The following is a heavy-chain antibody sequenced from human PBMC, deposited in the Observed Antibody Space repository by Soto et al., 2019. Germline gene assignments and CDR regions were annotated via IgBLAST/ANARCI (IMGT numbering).Heavy chain of an antibody. CDR3: ARESPVLLWFGELLYLNYYYGMDV. V-gene: IGHV1-18*01. CDR1: GYTFTSYG. J-gene: IGHJ6*02. CDR2: ISAYNGNT. Sequence: ASVKVSCKASGYTFTSYGISWVRQAPGQGLEWMGWISAYNGNTNYAQKLQGRVTMTTDTSTSTAYMELRSLRSDGTAVYYCARESPVLLWFGELLYLNYYYGMDVWGQGTTVTVSS. D-gene: IGHD3-10*01.